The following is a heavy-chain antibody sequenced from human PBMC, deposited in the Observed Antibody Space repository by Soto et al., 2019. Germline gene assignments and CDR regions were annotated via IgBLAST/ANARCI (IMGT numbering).Heavy chain of an antibody. CDR2: ISYDGSNK. V-gene: IGHV3-30*18. Sequence: GGSLRLSCAASGFTFSSYGMHWVRQAPGKGLEWVAVISYDGSNKYYADSVKGRFTISRDNSKNTLYLQMNSLRAEDTAVYYCAKIYDFWSGYYPDFDYWGQGTLVTVSS. J-gene: IGHJ4*02. D-gene: IGHD3-3*01. CDR1: GFTFSSYG. CDR3: AKIYDFWSGYYPDFDY.